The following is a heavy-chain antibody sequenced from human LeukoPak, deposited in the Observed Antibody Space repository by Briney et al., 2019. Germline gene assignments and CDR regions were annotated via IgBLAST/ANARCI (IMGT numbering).Heavy chain of an antibody. CDR3: ARAEPDIVVVPAAILVYYYGMDV. Sequence: GGSLRLSCAASGFTFSDYYMSWIRQAPGKGLEWVSYISSSGSTIYYADSVKGRFTISRDNAKNSLYLQMNSLRAEDTAVYYCARAEPDIVVVPAAILVYYYGMDVWGQGTTVTVSS. J-gene: IGHJ6*02. CDR1: GFTFSDYY. D-gene: IGHD2-2*02. V-gene: IGHV3-11*01. CDR2: ISSSGSTI.